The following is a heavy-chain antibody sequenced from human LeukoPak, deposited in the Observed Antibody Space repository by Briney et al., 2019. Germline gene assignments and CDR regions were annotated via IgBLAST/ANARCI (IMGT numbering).Heavy chain of an antibody. Sequence: ASVKVSCKAYGYTFTSYGISWVRQAPGQGLEWMGWISAYNGNTNYAQKLQGRVTMTTDTSTSTAYMELSSLRSEDTAVYYCAAYSGFDSSGYYRLFFDYWGQGTLVTVSS. CDR3: AAYSGFDSSGYYRLFFDY. V-gene: IGHV1-18*01. CDR1: GYTFTSYG. D-gene: IGHD3-22*01. J-gene: IGHJ4*02. CDR2: ISAYNGNT.